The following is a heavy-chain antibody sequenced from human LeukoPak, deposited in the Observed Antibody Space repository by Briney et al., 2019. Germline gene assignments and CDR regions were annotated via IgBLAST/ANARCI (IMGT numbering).Heavy chain of an antibody. V-gene: IGHV1-8*01. CDR3: ARWRASGSYTRGDY. J-gene: IGHJ4*02. D-gene: IGHD1-26*01. CDR2: MNPNSGNT. CDR1: GYTFTSYD. Sequence: APVKVSCKASGYTFTSYDINWVRQATGQGLEWMGWMNPNSGNTGYAQKFQGRVTMTRNTSISTAYMELSSLRSVDTAVYYCARWRASGSYTRGDYWGQGTLVTVSS.